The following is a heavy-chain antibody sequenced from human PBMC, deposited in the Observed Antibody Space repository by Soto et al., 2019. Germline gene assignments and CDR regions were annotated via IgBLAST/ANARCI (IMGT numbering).Heavy chain of an antibody. J-gene: IGHJ6*02. Sequence: SETLSLTCTVSGGSISSDSYYWGWIRHSPEKGLEWIASISYSGSTYYNPTLKSRLIISVDTSKSQFSLKLSSVTAADTAVYYCVRLGGCCGSTRCYGFYGMDVWGQGTTVTVSS. CDR1: GGSISSDSYY. CDR2: ISYSGST. D-gene: IGHD2-2*01. V-gene: IGHV4-39*01. CDR3: VRLGGCCGSTRCYGFYGMDV.